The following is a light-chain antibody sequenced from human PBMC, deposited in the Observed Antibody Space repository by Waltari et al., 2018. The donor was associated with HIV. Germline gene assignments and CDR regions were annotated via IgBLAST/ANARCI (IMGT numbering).Light chain of an antibody. Sequence: SYVLTQPPSVPVAPGQTARITCGGHDIGSQSVQWYQQKPGQATVLVVDDDRDRPSGIHERFSGSNFGSTATLTISRVEAGDEADYYCQVWHRDSEHYVFGTGTKVTVL. J-gene: IGLJ1*01. CDR2: DDR. V-gene: IGLV3-21*02. CDR3: QVWHRDSEHYV. CDR1: DIGSQS.